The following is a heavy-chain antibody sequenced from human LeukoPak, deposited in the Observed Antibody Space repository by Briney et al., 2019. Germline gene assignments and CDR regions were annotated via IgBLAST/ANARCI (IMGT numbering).Heavy chain of an antibody. J-gene: IGHJ2*01. CDR1: GGSISSGGYY. CDR2: IYYSGST. CDR3: ARDAIVVVPAAPVGYWYFDL. V-gene: IGHV4-31*03. D-gene: IGHD2-2*01. Sequence: PSETLSLTCTVSGGSISSGGYYWSWIRQHPGKGLEWIGYIYYSGSTYYNPSLKSRVTISVDTSKDQFSLKLSSVTAADTAVYYCARDAIVVVPAAPVGYWYFDLWGRGTLVTVSS.